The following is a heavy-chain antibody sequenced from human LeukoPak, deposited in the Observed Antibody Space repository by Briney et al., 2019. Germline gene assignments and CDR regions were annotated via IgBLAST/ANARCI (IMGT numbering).Heavy chain of an antibody. Sequence: ESGPALVKPTQTLTLTCTFSGFSLSTNGMCVSWVRQPPGKALEWLVRIDWDDDKYYSTSLKTRLTVSKDTSKNQVVLTITNMDPVDTATYYCVRIWRGSGWPSNPFDYWGQGTLVTVSS. V-gene: IGHV2-70*11. J-gene: IGHJ4*02. CDR2: IDWDDDK. CDR3: VRIWRGSGWPSNPFDY. D-gene: IGHD6-19*01. CDR1: GFSLSTNGMC.